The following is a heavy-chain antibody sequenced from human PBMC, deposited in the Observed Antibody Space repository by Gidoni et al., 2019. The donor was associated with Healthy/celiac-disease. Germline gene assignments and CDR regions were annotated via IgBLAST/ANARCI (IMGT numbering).Heavy chain of an antibody. J-gene: IGHJ5*02. CDR1: GGSFSGYY. CDR2: INHGRST. CDR3: ARGFNWFDP. Sequence: QVQLQQWGAGLVKPSETLSLTCAVYGGSFSGYYWSVIRQPPGKGLEWIGEINHGRSTNYNPSLKSRVTISVDTSKNQFSLKLSSVTAADTAVYYCARGFNWFDPWGQGTLVTFSS. V-gene: IGHV4-34*01.